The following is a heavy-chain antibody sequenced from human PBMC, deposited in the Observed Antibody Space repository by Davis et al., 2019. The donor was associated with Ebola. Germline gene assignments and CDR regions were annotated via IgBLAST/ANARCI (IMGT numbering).Heavy chain of an antibody. Sequence: PGGSLRLSCAASGFTFSDHYMDWVRQAPGKGLEWIGRIYSTGSTNYNPSLKSRVTMSVDTSKNQFSLNLRSLTAADTAVYYCARAPREYYGDNNSPWPRAFDVWGQGALVIVSS. D-gene: IGHD4/OR15-4a*01. CDR1: GFTFSDHY. V-gene: IGHV4-4*07. J-gene: IGHJ3*01. CDR3: ARAPREYYGDNNSPWPRAFDV. CDR2: IYSTGST.